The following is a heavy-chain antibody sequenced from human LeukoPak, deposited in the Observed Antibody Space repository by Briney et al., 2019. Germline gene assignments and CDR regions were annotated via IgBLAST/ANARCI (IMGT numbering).Heavy chain of an antibody. CDR2: ISGSGGST. Sequence: GGSLRLSCAASGFTFSSYGMHWVRQAPGKGLEWVSAISGSGGSTYYADSVKGRFTISRDNAKNSLYLQMNSLRAEDTALYYCAKGGVAGTRYYYYMDVWGKGTTVTISS. D-gene: IGHD6-19*01. CDR1: GFTFSSYG. J-gene: IGHJ6*03. V-gene: IGHV3-23*01. CDR3: AKGGVAGTRYYYYMDV.